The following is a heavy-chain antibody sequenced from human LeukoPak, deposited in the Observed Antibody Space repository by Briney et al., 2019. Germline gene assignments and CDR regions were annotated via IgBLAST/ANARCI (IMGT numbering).Heavy chain of an antibody. V-gene: IGHV4-34*01. CDR3: ARRDFYDAFDI. J-gene: IGHJ3*02. D-gene: IGHD3-3*01. CDR2: INHSGST. CDR1: GGSFSGYY. Sequence: SETLSLTCAVYGGSFSGYYWSWIRQPPGKGLEWIGEINHSGSTNYNPSLKSRVTISVDTSKNQFSLKLSSVTAADTAVYYCARRDFYDAFDIWGQGTMVTVSS.